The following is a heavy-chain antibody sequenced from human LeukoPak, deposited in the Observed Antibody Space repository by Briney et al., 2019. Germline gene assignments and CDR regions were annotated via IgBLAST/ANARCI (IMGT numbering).Heavy chain of an antibody. CDR1: GFTFSSYE. Sequence: GGSLRLSCAASGFTFSSYEMNWVRQAPGKGLEWVSYISSSSSTIYYADSVKGRFTISRDNAKNSLYLQMNSLRAEDTAVYYCAKDQGNPHYYDSSGSLPLGYWGQGTLVTVSS. CDR2: ISSSSSTI. CDR3: AKDQGNPHYYDSSGSLPLGY. J-gene: IGHJ4*02. D-gene: IGHD3-22*01. V-gene: IGHV3-48*03.